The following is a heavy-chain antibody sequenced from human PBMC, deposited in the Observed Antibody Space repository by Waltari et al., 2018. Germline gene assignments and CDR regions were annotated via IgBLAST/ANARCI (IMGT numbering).Heavy chain of an antibody. V-gene: IGHV4-39*01. CDR3: ARLPISLGVGSVFDI. Sequence: QMQLQESGPGLVKPSEPLSLTCTVSGGSIISSTYYWGWIRQPPGKGLEWIGNIYYSGSTYYKPSLKSRLTISVDTSKNQFALNLRSVTAADTAVYYCARLPISLGVGSVFDIWGQGTMVTVSS. J-gene: IGHJ3*02. CDR2: IYYSGST. CDR1: GGSIISSTYY. D-gene: IGHD2-15*01.